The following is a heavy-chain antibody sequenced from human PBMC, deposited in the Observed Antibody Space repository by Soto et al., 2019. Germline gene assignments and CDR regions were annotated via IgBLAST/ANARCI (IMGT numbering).Heavy chain of an antibody. D-gene: IGHD3-10*01. CDR3: ARFDPRGDAFDI. V-gene: IGHV4-4*02. CDR1: SGSISSSNW. CDR2: IYHSGST. J-gene: IGHJ3*02. Sequence: QVQLQESGPGLVKPSGTLSLTCAVSSGSISSSNWWSWVRQPPGKGLEWIGEIYHSGSTNYNPSLKSRVTISVDKSNHPFSLKLSSVTAADTAVYYCARFDPRGDAFDIWGQGTMVTVSS.